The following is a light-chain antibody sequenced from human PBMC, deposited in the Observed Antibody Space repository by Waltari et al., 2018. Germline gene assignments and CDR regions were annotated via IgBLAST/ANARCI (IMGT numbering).Light chain of an antibody. V-gene: IGLV1-40*01. CDR2: DNN. CDR1: SSNIGAHYD. J-gene: IGLJ3*02. CDR3: QSYDSSLSGSWV. Sequence: QSVLTQPPSVSGAPGQRVTISCTGSSSNIGAHYDVHWYQQLPGTAPKLLIYDNNNRPSGVPDRFSGSKSGTSASLAITGLQAEDEADYYCQSYDSSLSGSWVFGGGTKLTVL.